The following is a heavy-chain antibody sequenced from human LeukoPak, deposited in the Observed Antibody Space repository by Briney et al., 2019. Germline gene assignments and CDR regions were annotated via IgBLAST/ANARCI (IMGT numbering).Heavy chain of an antibody. J-gene: IGHJ4*02. CDR3: ARDTSIAGGFDY. CDR2: ISSSDSTI. D-gene: IGHD6-13*01. Sequence: PGGCLRLSCASSGFIFSDYYMIWVRQAPGKRLEGVVYISSSDSTICDADSVKGRITISKDNAKNSLYLQMNRLRAEDTAVYYCARDTSIAGGFDYWGQGTLVTVSS. CDR1: GFIFSDYY. V-gene: IGHV3-11*01.